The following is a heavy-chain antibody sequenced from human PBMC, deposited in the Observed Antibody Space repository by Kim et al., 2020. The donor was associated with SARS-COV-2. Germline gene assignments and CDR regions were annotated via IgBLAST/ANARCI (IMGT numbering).Heavy chain of an antibody. CDR3: ARGIADY. J-gene: IGHJ4*02. Sequence: TGNPTYAQGFTGRFVFSLDTSVSTAYLQISSLKAEDTAVYYCARGIADYWGQGTLVTVSS. CDR2: TGNP. V-gene: IGHV7-4-1*02. D-gene: IGHD6-13*01.